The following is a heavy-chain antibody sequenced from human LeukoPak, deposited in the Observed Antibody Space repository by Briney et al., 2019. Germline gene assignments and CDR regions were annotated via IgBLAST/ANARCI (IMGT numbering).Heavy chain of an antibody. D-gene: IGHD6-19*01. CDR2: ISYDGSNK. CDR1: GFTFSSYA. J-gene: IGHJ5*02. V-gene: IGHV3-30-3*01. Sequence: GGSLRLSCAASGFTFSSYAMHWVRQAPGKGLEWVAVISYDGSNKYYADSVRGRFTISRDNSKNTLYLQMNSLRAEDTAVYYCARSYSSGWYGVFNWFDPWGQGTLVTVSS. CDR3: ARSYSSGWYGVFNWFDP.